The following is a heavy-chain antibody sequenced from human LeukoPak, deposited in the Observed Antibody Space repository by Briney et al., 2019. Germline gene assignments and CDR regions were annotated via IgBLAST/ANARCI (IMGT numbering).Heavy chain of an antibody. CDR2: INPNSGGT. CDR1: GYTFTGYY. CDR3: ARGLRSFNPWRYSGSWYDY. D-gene: IGHD6-13*01. V-gene: IGHV1-2*02. J-gene: IGHJ4*02. Sequence: GASVKVSCKASGYTFTGYYMHWVRQAPGQGLEWMGWINPNSGGTNYAQKFQGRVTMTRDTSISTAYMELSRLRSDDTAVYYCARGLRSFNPWRYSGSWYDYWGQGTLVTASS.